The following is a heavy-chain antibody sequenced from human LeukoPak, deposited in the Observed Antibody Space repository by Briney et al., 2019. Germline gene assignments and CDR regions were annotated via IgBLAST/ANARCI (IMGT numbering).Heavy chain of an antibody. CDR1: GGSISSYY. D-gene: IGHD2-15*01. Sequence: SETLSLTCSVSGGSISSYYWSWIRQPPGKGLEWIGEINHSGSTNYNPSLKSRVTISVDTSKNQFSLKLSSVTAADTAVYYCARGPGRYCSGGSCYPPDYWGQGTLVTVSS. V-gene: IGHV4-34*01. J-gene: IGHJ4*02. CDR3: ARGPGRYCSGGSCYPPDY. CDR2: INHSGST.